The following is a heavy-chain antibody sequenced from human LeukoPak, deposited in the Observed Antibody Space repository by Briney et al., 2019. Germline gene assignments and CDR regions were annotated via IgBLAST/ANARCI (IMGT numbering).Heavy chain of an antibody. V-gene: IGHV4-34*01. Sequence: SETLSLTCAVYGGSFSGYYWSWIRHPPGKGLEWIGEINHSGSTNYNPSLKSRVTISVDTSKNQFSLKLSSVTAADTAVYYCARAVATTLYYYYYYMDVWGKGTTVTVSS. CDR1: GGSFSGYY. CDR2: INHSGST. J-gene: IGHJ6*03. CDR3: ARAVATTLYYYYYYMDV. D-gene: IGHD5-24*01.